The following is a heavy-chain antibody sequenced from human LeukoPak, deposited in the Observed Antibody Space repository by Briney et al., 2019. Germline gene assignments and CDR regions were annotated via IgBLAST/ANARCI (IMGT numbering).Heavy chain of an antibody. V-gene: IGHV1-2*02. CDR3: ARLGAVAGFDY. CDR2: INPNSGGT. D-gene: IGHD6-19*01. Sequence: ASVTVSFTASGYTFTVYYMHWVRQAPGQGLEWMGWINPNSGGTNYAQKFQGRVTMTRDTSISTAYMELSRLRSDDTAVYYCARLGAVAGFDYWGQGTLVTVSS. J-gene: IGHJ4*02. CDR1: GYTFTVYY.